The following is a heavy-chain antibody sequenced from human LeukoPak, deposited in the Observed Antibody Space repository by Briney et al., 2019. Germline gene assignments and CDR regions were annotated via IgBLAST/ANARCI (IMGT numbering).Heavy chain of an antibody. D-gene: IGHD4-17*01. CDR2: IYPGDSDT. Sequence: GESLQISCKGSGYSFTSYWIGWVRQMPGKGLEWMGIIYPGDSDTRYSPSFQGQVTISADKSISTAYLQWSSLKASDTAMYYCARHAPNDYGDYEGAFDIWGQGTMVTVSS. CDR3: ARHAPNDYGDYEGAFDI. CDR1: GYSFTSYW. J-gene: IGHJ3*02. V-gene: IGHV5-51*01.